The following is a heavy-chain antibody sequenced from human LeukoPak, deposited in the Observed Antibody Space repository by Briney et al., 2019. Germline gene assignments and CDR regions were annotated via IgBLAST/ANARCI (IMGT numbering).Heavy chain of an antibody. D-gene: IGHD3-3*01. CDR1: GGSISSYY. CDR2: IYYSGST. J-gene: IGHJ3*02. V-gene: IGHV4-59*01. CDR3: AREGPRVVTNDAFDI. Sequence: SETLSLTCTVSGGSISSYYWSWIRQPPGKGLEWIGYIYYSGSTNYNPSLKSRVTISVDTSKNQFSLKLSSVTAADTAVYYCAREGPRVVTNDAFDIWGQGTMVTVSS.